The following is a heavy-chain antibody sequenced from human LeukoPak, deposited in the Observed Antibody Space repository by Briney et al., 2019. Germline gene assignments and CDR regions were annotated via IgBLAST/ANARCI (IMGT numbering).Heavy chain of an antibody. CDR1: GGSFSGYY. D-gene: IGHD4-17*01. J-gene: IGHJ6*02. CDR2: INHSGST. CDR3: ARIYGYYYGMDV. Sequence: PSETLSLTCAVYGGSFSGYYWSWIRQPPGKGLEWIGEINHSGSTNYNPSLKSRVTISVDTSKNQFSLKLSSVTAADTAVYYCARIYGYYYGMDVWGQGTTGTVSS. V-gene: IGHV4-34*01.